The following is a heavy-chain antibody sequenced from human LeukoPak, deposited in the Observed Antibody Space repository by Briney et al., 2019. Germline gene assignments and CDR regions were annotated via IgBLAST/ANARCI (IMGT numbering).Heavy chain of an antibody. V-gene: IGHV1-8*03. CDR3: AREGSDYDSSGYYYFDY. CDR1: GYTFTSYD. Sequence: ASVKVSCKASGYTFTSYDINWVRQATGQGLEWMGWMNPNSGNTGYAQKFQGRVTITRNTSISTAYMELSSLRSEDTAVYYCAREGSDYDSSGYYYFDYWGQGTLVTVSS. J-gene: IGHJ4*02. D-gene: IGHD3-22*01. CDR2: MNPNSGNT.